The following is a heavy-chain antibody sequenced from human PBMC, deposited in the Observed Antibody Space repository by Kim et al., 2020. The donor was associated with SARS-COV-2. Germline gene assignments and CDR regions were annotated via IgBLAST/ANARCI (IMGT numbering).Heavy chain of an antibody. J-gene: IGHJ4*02. Sequence: DSGEGRFTLSRDNAKNSLYLQMNSLGAEDTAVYYCAGEGDSRGYFTPLDYWGQGTLVTVSS. CDR3: AGEGDSRGYFTPLDY. V-gene: IGHV3-7*04. D-gene: IGHD3-22*01.